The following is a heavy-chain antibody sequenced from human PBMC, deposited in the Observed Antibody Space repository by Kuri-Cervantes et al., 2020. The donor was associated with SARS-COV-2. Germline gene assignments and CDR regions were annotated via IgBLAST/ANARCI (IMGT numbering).Heavy chain of an antibody. Sequence: SETLSLTCAVYGGSFSDYAWTWIRQTPEKGLEWIGQINHGGSTSYNPSLKSRVTISVGTSKKQFSLKLTSVTVADTAVYYCARGSPGYWGQGTLVTVSS. V-gene: IGHV4-34*01. CDR3: ARGSPGY. J-gene: IGHJ4*02. CDR1: GGSFSDYA. CDR2: INHGGST.